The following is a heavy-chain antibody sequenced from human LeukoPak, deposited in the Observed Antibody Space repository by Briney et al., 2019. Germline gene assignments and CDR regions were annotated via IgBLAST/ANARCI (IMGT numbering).Heavy chain of an antibody. J-gene: IGHJ6*02. Sequence: GGSLGLSCAASGFTFSSYSMNWVRQAPGKGLEWVSYISSSSSTIYYADSVKGRFTISRDNAKNSLYLQMNSLRAEDTAVYYCARVSNVLVTTRRGFYGMDVWGQGTTVTVSS. D-gene: IGHD5-12*01. V-gene: IGHV3-48*01. CDR2: ISSSSSTI. CDR1: GFTFSSYS. CDR3: ARVSNVLVTTRRGFYGMDV.